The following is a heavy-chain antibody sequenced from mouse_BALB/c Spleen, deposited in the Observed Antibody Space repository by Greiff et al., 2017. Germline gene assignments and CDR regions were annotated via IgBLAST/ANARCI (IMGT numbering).Heavy chain of an antibody. CDR3: ARETAYYGSSYWYFDV. J-gene: IGHJ1*01. V-gene: IGHV3-6*02. Sequence: EVQRVESGPGLVKPSQSLSLTCSVTGYSITSGYYWNWIRQFPGNKLEWMGYISYDGSNNYNPSLKNRISITRDTSKNQFFLKLNSVTTEDTATYYCARETAYYGSSYWYFDVWGAGTTVTVSS. CDR1: GYSITSGYY. CDR2: ISYDGSN. D-gene: IGHD1-1*01.